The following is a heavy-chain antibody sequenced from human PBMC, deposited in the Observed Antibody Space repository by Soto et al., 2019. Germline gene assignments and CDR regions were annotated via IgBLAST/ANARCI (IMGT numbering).Heavy chain of an antibody. CDR3: ASSVVVPSTMNYFDY. D-gene: IGHD2-15*01. Sequence: PGESQKISCKGSGYSFSNYWIAWGRQMPGKGLEWMGIIFPADSDTKYSPSFQGQVTISADKSISTAYLQWRSLKASDTAMYYCASSVVVPSTMNYFDYWGQGSLVTVSS. CDR1: GYSFSNYW. J-gene: IGHJ4*02. V-gene: IGHV5-51*01. CDR2: IFPADSDT.